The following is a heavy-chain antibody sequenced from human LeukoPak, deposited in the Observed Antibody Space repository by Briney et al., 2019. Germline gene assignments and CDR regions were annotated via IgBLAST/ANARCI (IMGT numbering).Heavy chain of an antibody. D-gene: IGHD2-8*01. J-gene: IGHJ5*02. CDR2: INPNSGGT. CDR1: GYTLTELS. Sequence: ASVKVSCKVSGYTLTELSMHWVRQAPGQGLEWMGRINPNSGGTNYAQKFQGRVTMTRDTSISTAYMELSRLRSDDTAVYYCARDFTTYCSNGLCLDRNWFDPWGQGTLVTVSS. V-gene: IGHV1-2*06. CDR3: ARDFTTYCSNGLCLDRNWFDP.